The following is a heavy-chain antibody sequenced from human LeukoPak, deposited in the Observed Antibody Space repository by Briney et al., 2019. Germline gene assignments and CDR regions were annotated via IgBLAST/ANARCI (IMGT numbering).Heavy chain of an antibody. V-gene: IGHV4-39*07. CDR2: IYYSGTA. CDR3: ARAGIYGDYLDY. Sequence: SETLSLTCTVSGGSTSSGSYYWGWIRQPPGEGLEWIGSIYYSGTAYYNPSLKSRVTISVDTSKNQFSLKLSSVTAADTAVYYCARAGIYGDYLDYWGQGTLVTVSS. D-gene: IGHD4/OR15-4a*01. CDR1: GGSTSSGSYY. J-gene: IGHJ4*02.